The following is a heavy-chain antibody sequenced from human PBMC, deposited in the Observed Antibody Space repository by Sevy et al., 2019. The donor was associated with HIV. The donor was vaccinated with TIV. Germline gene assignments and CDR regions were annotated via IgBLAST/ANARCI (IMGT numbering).Heavy chain of an antibody. CDR1: GGSISSGSYY. J-gene: IGHJ5*02. CDR3: AREGSTWAGWFDP. D-gene: IGHD2-2*01. CDR2: IYTSGST. Sequence: SETLSLTCTVSGGSISSGSYYWSWIRQPAGKGLEWIGSIYTSGSTNYNPSLKSRVTISVDTSKNQFSLKQSSVTAADTAVYYCAREGSTWAGWFDPWGQGTQVTVSS. V-gene: IGHV4-61*02.